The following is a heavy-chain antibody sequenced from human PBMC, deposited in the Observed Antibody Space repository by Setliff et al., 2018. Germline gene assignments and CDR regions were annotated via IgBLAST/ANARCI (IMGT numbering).Heavy chain of an antibody. CDR2: TCRGSNT. Sequence: PSETLSLTCTVSGGSMTSYYWSWIRQPAGKGLEWIGRICSSENTIGRTCRGSNTHYNPSLQSRVTMSLDTSTNQFSLRLSSVTAADTAVYYCARTSRDGATYMDVWGKGTTVTVSS. D-gene: IGHD3-10*01. CDR1: GGSMTSYY. V-gene: IGHV4-4*07. CDR3: ARTSRDGATYMDV. J-gene: IGHJ6*03.